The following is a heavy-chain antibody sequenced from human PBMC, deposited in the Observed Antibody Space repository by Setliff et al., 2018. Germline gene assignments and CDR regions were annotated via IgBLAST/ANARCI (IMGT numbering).Heavy chain of an antibody. CDR1: GGSISSSSYY. CDR3: ASWYYDFWSGYYIPGYFDY. J-gene: IGHJ4*02. V-gene: IGHV4-39*01. Sequence: SETLSLTCTVSGGSISSSSYYWGWIRQPPGKGLEWIGSIYYSGSTYSNPSLKSRVTISVDTSKNQFSLKLSSVTDADTAVYYCASWYYDFWSGYYIPGYFDYWGQGTLVTVSS. D-gene: IGHD3-3*01. CDR2: IYYSGST.